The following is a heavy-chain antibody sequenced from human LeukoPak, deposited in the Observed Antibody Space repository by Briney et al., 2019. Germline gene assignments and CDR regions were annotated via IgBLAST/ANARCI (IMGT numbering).Heavy chain of an antibody. D-gene: IGHD4-17*01. CDR3: ARDSSTVTTRHFDY. J-gene: IGHJ4*02. CDR2: IIPIFGTA. CDR1: GGTFSSYA. V-gene: IGHV1-69*13. Sequence: SVKVSCKASGGTFSSYAISWVRQAPGQGLEWMGGIIPIFGTANYAQKFQGRVTITADESTSTAYMELSSLRSADTSVYYCARDSSTVTTRHFDYWGQGTLVTVSS.